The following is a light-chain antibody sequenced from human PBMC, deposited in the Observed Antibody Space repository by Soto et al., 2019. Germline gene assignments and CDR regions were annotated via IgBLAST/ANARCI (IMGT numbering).Light chain of an antibody. J-gene: IGKJ2*01. CDR3: KQYLSYPYT. CDR1: QGISSF. V-gene: IGKV1-8*01. Sequence: AIRMTQSPSSISASTGDRVTITCRASQGISSFLAWYQQKPGKAPKLLIYAAATLQRGAPSRFSASGSGTDFTLTIRRLQSEYFANYFCKQYLSYPYTFGQGTKLEI. CDR2: AAA.